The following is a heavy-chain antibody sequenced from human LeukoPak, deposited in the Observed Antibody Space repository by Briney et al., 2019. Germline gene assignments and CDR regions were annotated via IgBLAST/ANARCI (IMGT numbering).Heavy chain of an antibody. D-gene: IGHD6-13*01. J-gene: IGHJ4*02. CDR3: AREPHDSSSWYPIDY. CDR2: ISSSSSYI. Sequence: PGGSLRLSCAASGFTFSSYSMNWVRQAPGKGLEWVSSISSSSSYIYYADSVKGRFTISRDNAKNSLYLQMNSLRAEDTAVYYCAREPHDSSSWYPIDYWGQGTLVTVSS. CDR1: GFTFSSYS. V-gene: IGHV3-21*01.